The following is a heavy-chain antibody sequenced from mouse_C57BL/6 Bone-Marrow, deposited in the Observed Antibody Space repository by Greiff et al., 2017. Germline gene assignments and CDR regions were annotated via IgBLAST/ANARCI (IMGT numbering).Heavy chain of an antibody. J-gene: IGHJ1*03. CDR3: ARDCSGRSSHWYFDV. CDR2: IDPSDSET. D-gene: IGHD1-1*01. CDR1: GYTFTSYW. V-gene: IGHV1-52*01. Sequence: QVQLQQPGPELVRPGSSVKLSCKASGYTFTSYWMHWVKQRPIQGLEWIGNIDPSDSETHYNQKFKDKATLTVDTSSRTAYMQLSSLTSEDSAVYYCARDCSGRSSHWYFDVWGTGTTVTVSS.